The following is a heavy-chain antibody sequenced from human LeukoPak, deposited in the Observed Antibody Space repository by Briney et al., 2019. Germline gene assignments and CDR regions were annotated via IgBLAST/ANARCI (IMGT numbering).Heavy chain of an antibody. CDR1: GGTFSSYA. J-gene: IGHJ4*02. V-gene: IGHV1-69*05. CDR3: ALRGYSGYEFDY. Sequence: SVKVSCKTSGGTFSSYAISWVRQAPGQGLEWMGRIIPIFGTANYAQKFQGRVTITTDESTSTAYMELSSLRSEDTAVYYCALRGYSGYEFDYWGQGTLVTVSS. D-gene: IGHD5-12*01. CDR2: IIPIFGTA.